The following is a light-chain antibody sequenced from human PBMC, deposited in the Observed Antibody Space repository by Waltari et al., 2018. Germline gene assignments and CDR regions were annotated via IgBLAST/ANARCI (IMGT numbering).Light chain of an antibody. CDR1: QSIRSTY. CDR3: QHYGSSPQT. V-gene: IGKV3-20*01. Sequence: EIVLTQSPGTLSLSPGESATLSCRASQSIRSTYLAWYQQKPGQAPRLLIYGASSRATGIPDRFSGSGSGTDFTLTISRLEPEDFAVYYCQHYGSSPQTFGQGTKVEIK. CDR2: GAS. J-gene: IGKJ1*01.